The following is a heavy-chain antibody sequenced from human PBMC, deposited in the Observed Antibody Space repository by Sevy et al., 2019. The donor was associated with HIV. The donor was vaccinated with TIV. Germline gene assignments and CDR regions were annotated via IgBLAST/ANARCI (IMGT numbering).Heavy chain of an antibody. CDR1: GFTFSTYT. V-gene: IGHV3-23*01. CDR2: ISGSGGST. Sequence: GGSLRLSCAASGFTFSTYTMNWVRQAPGKGLEWVSAISGSGGSTYYADSVKGQFTISRDKSKNTLFLQMNSLRAEDTAVYYCAKGDSTFYGLDVWGQGTTVTVSS. CDR3: AKGDSTFYGLDV. D-gene: IGHD6-13*01. J-gene: IGHJ6*02.